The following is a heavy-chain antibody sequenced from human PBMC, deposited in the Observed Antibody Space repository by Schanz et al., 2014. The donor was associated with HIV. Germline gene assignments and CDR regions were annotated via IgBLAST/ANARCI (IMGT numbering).Heavy chain of an antibody. Sequence: VQLVESGGGVVQPGRSLRLSCAASGFTFSSNGMHWVRQAPGKGLEWVAIISYDGSNKDYADSVKGRFTISRENSKSTLYLQMNSLRAEDTAVYYCANSGYCTSGVCYTRGYDTDVWGQGTTVTVSS. CDR2: ISYDGSNK. CDR3: ANSGYCTSGVCYTRGYDTDV. CDR1: GFTFSSNG. J-gene: IGHJ6*02. V-gene: IGHV3-33*08. D-gene: IGHD2-8*01.